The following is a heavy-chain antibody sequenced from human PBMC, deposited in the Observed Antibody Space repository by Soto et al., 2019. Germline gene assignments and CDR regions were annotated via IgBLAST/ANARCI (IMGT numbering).Heavy chain of an antibody. V-gene: IGHV3-9*01. CDR2: ISWNSGSI. J-gene: IGHJ6*03. CDR3: AKETRAVVVPAANYYYYYMDV. CDR1: GFTFDDYA. D-gene: IGHD2-2*01. Sequence: DVQLVESGGGLVQPGRSLRLSCAASGFTFDDYAMHWVRQAPGKGLEWVSGISWNSGSIGYADSVKGRFTISRDNAKNSLYLQMNSLRAEDTALYYCAKETRAVVVPAANYYYYYMDVWGKGTTVTVSS.